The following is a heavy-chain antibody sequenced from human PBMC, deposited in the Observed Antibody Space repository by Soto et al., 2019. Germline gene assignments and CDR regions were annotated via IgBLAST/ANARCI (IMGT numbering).Heavy chain of an antibody. D-gene: IGHD2-2*01. CDR3: ARHCSSTSCPPRYYYYGMDV. CDR2: IYPGDSDT. Sequence: GEXLKISCKGYGYSFSSDWIGWVRQRPGKVLEWMWFIYPGDSDTRYSPSFQGQVTISADKSISTAYLQWSSLKASDTAMYYCARHCSSTSCPPRYYYYGMDVWGQGTTVTVSS. CDR1: GYSFSSDW. V-gene: IGHV5-51*01. J-gene: IGHJ6*02.